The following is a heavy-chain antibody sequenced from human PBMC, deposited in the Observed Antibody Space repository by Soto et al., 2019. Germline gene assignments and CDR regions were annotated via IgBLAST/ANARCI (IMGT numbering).Heavy chain of an antibody. V-gene: IGHV4-59*01. CDR1: GYFISSSYY. D-gene: IGHD4-17*01. CDR3: ARGDYGDFDFDY. CDR2: IYYSGST. Sequence: WETVSLTCGVSGYFISSSYYWSWIRQPPGKGLEWIGYIYYSGSTNYNPSLKSRVTISVDTSKNQFSLKLSSVTAADTAVYYCARGDYGDFDFDYWGQGTLDTVSS. J-gene: IGHJ4*02.